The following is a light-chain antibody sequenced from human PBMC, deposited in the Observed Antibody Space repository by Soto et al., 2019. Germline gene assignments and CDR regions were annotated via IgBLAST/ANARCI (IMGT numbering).Light chain of an antibody. CDR2: DIT. Sequence: QSALTQPRSVSGSPGQSVTISCTGTSSDVGGYNYVSWYQQHPGKVPKLMIFDITTRPSGVPDRFSGSKSGYTASLTISGLQVEDEADYYCCSYAGRYSWVFGGGTKLTVL. J-gene: IGLJ3*02. V-gene: IGLV2-11*01. CDR1: SSDVGGYNY. CDR3: CSYAGRYSWV.